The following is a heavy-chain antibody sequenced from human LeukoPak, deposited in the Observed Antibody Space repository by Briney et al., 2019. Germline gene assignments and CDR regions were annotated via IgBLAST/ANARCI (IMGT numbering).Heavy chain of an antibody. V-gene: IGHV1-69*04. J-gene: IGHJ6*02. Sequence: SVKVSCKASGGTFSSYAISWVRQAPGQGLEWMGRIIPILGIANYAQKFQGRATITADKSTSTAYMELSSLRSEDTAVYYCARDSGYYYDSSGYYSPDYYYYGMDVWGQGTTVTVSS. CDR2: IIPILGIA. CDR1: GGTFSSYA. CDR3: ARDSGYYYDSSGYYSPDYYYYGMDV. D-gene: IGHD3-22*01.